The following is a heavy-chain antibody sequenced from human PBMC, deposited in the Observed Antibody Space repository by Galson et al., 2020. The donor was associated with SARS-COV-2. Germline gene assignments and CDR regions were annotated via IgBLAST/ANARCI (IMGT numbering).Heavy chain of an antibody. Sequence: GESLKISFAASGFTFRDHTMNWVRQAPGKGLEWVGFIRTKTDGGTTEYAASVKGRFIISRDDSKNIAYLQMNSLKTEDTAVYYCTRDPSGYDFNWFDPWGQGTLVSVSS. D-gene: IGHD5-12*01. J-gene: IGHJ5*02. CDR1: GFTFRDHT. V-gene: IGHV3-49*04. CDR3: TRDPSGYDFNWFDP. CDR2: IRTKTDGGTT.